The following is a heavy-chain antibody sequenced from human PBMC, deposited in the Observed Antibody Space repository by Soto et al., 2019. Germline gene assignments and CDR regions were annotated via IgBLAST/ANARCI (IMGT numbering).Heavy chain of an antibody. CDR3: ARGYCSSILLCLPHWLDP. D-gene: IGHD2-2*01. Sequence: GASLKVSCKASGGTFSSYAISWVRQAPGQGLEWMGGIIPIFGTANYAQKFQGRVTITADESTSTAYMELSSLRSEDTAVYYCARGYCSSILLCLPHWLDPWGQGTLVTVSS. CDR2: IIPIFGTA. V-gene: IGHV1-69*13. CDR1: GGTFSSYA. J-gene: IGHJ5*02.